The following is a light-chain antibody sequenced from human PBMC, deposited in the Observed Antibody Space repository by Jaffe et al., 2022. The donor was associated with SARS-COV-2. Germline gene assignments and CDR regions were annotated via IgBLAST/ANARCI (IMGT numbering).Light chain of an antibody. Sequence: QSVLTQPPSVSAAPGQKVTISCSGGGSNIGNNYISWYQQLPGTAPKLLIYDNNKRPSGIPDRFSGSKSGTSATLGITGLQTGDEADYYCGTWDSSLSVWVFGGGTKLTVL. J-gene: IGLJ3*02. CDR1: GSNIGNNY. CDR2: DNN. V-gene: IGLV1-51*01. CDR3: GTWDSSLSVWV.